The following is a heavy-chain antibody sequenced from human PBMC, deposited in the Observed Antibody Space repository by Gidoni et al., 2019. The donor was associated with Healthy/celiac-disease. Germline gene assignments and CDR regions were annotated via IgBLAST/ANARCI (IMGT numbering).Heavy chain of an antibody. Sequence: QLVQSGAEVKKPGASLRISCKGSGYRFTSYWISWVRQLPGKGLEWMGRIVPSGSYTNYSPAFQGHVTISADKSISTAYLQWSSLKASDTAMYYCARQGTAGDCSGGSCYWFDPWGQGTLVTVSS. J-gene: IGHJ5*02. CDR3: ARQGTAGDCSGGSCYWFDP. D-gene: IGHD2-15*01. CDR2: IVPSGSYT. V-gene: IGHV5-10-1*01. CDR1: GYRFTSYW.